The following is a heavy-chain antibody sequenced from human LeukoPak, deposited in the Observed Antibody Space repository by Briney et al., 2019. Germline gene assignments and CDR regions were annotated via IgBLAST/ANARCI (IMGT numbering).Heavy chain of an antibody. CDR2: ISSSGSTI. CDR1: GGSISSSNYY. J-gene: IGHJ4*02. CDR3: ARDIRKGGPRGPKMYYFDY. Sequence: LSLTCTVSGGSISSSNYYWGWIRQAPGKGLEWVSYISSSGSTIYYADSVKGRFTISRDNSKNTLYLQMNSLRAEDTAVYYCARDIRKGGPRGPKMYYFDYWGQGTLVTVSS. V-gene: IGHV3-11*04. D-gene: IGHD1-26*01.